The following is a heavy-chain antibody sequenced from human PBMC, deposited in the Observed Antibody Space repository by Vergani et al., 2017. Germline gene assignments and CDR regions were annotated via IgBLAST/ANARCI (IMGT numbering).Heavy chain of an antibody. J-gene: IGHJ4*02. CDR2: ISGSGGST. CDR3: ARELTYYYDSSGYHTPVGYFDY. D-gene: IGHD3-22*01. Sequence: EVQLLESGGGLVQPGGSLRLSCAASGFTFSSYAMSWVRQAPGKGLEWVSAISGSGGSTYYADSVKGRFTISRDNSKNTLYLEMNSLRGDDTALYYCARELTYYYDSSGYHTPVGYFDYWGQGTLVTVSS. CDR1: GFTFSSYA. V-gene: IGHV3-23*01.